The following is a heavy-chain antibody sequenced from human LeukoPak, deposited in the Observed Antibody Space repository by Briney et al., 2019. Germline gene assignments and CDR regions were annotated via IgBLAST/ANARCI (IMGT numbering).Heavy chain of an antibody. CDR1: GYSFSSFD. J-gene: IGHJ6*02. V-gene: IGHV1-8*03. CDR3: ARVTRYYYGMEV. Sequence: ASVKVSCKASGYSFSSFDVNWVRQAAGQGLEWMGWMNPNSGNTGYAQKFQGRVAITRNTSTNTAYMELSSLRSEDTAVYYCARVTRYYYGMEVWGQVTTVTVSS. CDR2: MNPNSGNT.